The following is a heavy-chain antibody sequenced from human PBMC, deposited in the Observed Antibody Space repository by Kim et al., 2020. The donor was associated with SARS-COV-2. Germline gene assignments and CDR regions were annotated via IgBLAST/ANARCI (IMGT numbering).Heavy chain of an antibody. CDR3: ARDVRSTGGLDG. CDR2: IYYSGST. Sequence: SETLSLTCTVSGDSISTYYWSWIRQPPGKGLEWIGYIYYSGSTNYNPSLKSRVTISVDTSKNHFSLKLSSVTAADTADYYGARDVRSTGGLDGWGQGTT. CDR1: GDSISTYY. J-gene: IGHJ6*02. V-gene: IGHV4-59*01. D-gene: IGHD6-6*01.